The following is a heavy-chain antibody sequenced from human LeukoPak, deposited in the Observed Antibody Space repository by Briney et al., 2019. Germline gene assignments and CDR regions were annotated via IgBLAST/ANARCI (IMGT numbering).Heavy chain of an antibody. V-gene: IGHV5-51*01. Sequence: PGESLKISCKGSGYNFARYWIGWVRQMPGKGLEWMGIIYPRDSDTRYSPSFQGQVTISADKSTSTAFLQWSSLRASDTAMYYCARNRGTPVSDFAYWRQGTQVSVAS. CDR1: GYNFARYW. CDR2: IYPRDSDT. CDR3: ARNRGTPVSDFAY. J-gene: IGHJ4*02. D-gene: IGHD1-1*01.